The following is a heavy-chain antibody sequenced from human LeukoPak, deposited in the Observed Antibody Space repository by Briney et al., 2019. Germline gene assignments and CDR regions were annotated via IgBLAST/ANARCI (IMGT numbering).Heavy chain of an antibody. CDR2: IYHSGST. V-gene: IGHV4-30-2*01. CDR1: GGSISSGGYS. CDR3: ARHPAASWDNWFAP. Sequence: SETLSLTCAVSGGSISSGGYSWSWIRQPPGKGLEWIGYIYHSGSTYYNPSLKSRVTISVDTSKNQFSLKLSSVTAAATAVYYWARHPAASWDNWFAPWGQGTLVTVSS. J-gene: IGHJ5*02. D-gene: IGHD2-2*01.